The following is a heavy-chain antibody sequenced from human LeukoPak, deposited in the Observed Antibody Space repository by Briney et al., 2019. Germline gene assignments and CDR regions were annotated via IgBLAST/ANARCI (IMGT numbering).Heavy chain of an antibody. V-gene: IGHV3-7*01. D-gene: IGHD3-3*01. CDR1: GFTFSSYW. CDR2: IKQDGSEK. Sequence: GGSLRLSCAASGFTFSSYWMSWVRQAPGKGLEWVANIKQDGSEKYYVDSVKGRFTFSRDNAKNSLYLQMNSLRAEDTAVYYCARDLGDFWSGYPEGVDYWGQGTLVTVSS. CDR3: ARDLGDFWSGYPEGVDY. J-gene: IGHJ4*02.